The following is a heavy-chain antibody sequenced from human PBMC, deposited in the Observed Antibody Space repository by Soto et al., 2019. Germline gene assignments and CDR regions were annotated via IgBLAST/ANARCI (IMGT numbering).Heavy chain of an antibody. V-gene: IGHV4-34*01. J-gene: IGHJ2*01. Sequence: SETLSLTCAVYGGSFSGYYWSWIRQPPGKGLEWIGEINHSGSTNYNPSLKSRVTISVDTSKNQFSLKLSSVTAADTAVYYCARGLRIVGAAEGGRPSSLLATYRPKTDLIFDLWGRGTLVTGSS. CDR3: ARGLRIVGAAEGGRPSSLLATYRPKTDLIFDL. CDR2: INHSGST. CDR1: GGSFSGYY. D-gene: IGHD1-26*01.